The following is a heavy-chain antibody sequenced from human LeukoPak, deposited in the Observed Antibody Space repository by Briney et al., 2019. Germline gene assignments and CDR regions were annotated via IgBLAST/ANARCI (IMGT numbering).Heavy chain of an antibody. D-gene: IGHD4-17*01. Sequence: ASVKVSCKASGGTFSSYAISWVRQAPGQGLEWMGGIIPIFGTANYAQKFQGRVTITADESTSTAYMELSSLRSEDTAVYYCARLRRNNYGDYGGDYWGQGTLVTVSS. V-gene: IGHV1-69*13. CDR1: GGTFSSYA. J-gene: IGHJ4*02. CDR3: ARLRRNNYGDYGGDY. CDR2: IIPIFGTA.